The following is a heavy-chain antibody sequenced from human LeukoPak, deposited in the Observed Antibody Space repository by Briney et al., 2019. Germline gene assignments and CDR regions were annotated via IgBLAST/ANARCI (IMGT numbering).Heavy chain of an antibody. CDR1: GDSVSSNSAA. Sequence: SQTLSLTCAISGDSVSSNSAAWNWISQSPSRGLEWVGRTYYRSKWYNDYTVSVKSRITISPDTSKNQFSLQLNSVTPEDTAVYYCARGAYLVNYYYYNGMDVWGQGTTVTVSS. CDR2: TYYRSKWYN. V-gene: IGHV6-1*01. CDR3: ARGAYLVNYYYYNGMDV. J-gene: IGHJ6*02. D-gene: IGHD4-23*01.